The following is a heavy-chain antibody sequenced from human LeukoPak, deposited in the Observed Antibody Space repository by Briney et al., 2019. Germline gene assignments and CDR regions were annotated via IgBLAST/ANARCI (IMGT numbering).Heavy chain of an antibody. CDR1: GGSFSGYY. CDR3: ARVLGGYNYFDY. J-gene: IGHJ4*02. CDR2: TNHSGST. V-gene: IGHV4-34*01. D-gene: IGHD5-24*01. Sequence: SETLSLTCAVYGGSFSGYYWSWIRQPPGKGLEWIGETNHSGSTNYNPSLKSRVTISVDTSKNQFSLKLSSVTAADTAVYYCARVLGGYNYFDYWGQGTLVTVSS.